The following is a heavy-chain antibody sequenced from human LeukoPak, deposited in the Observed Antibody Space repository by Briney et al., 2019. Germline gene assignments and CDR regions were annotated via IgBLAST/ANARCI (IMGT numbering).Heavy chain of an antibody. CDR2: IRSKAYGGTT. CDR3: SSSPGGYYYMDV. D-gene: IGHD6-6*01. V-gene: IGHV3-49*03. CDR1: GLTFGDYA. J-gene: IGHJ6*03. Sequence: PGGSLRLSCTASGLTFGDYAMSWFRQAPGKGLEWVGFIRSKAYGGTTEYAASVKGRFTISRDDSKSIAYLQMNSLKTEDTAVYYSSSSPGGYYYMDVWGKGTTVTVSS.